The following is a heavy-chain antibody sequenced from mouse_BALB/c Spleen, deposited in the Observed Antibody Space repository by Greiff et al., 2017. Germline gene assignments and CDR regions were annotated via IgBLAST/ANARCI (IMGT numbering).Heavy chain of an antibody. Sequence: DVMLVESGGGLVQPGGSLKLSCAASGFTFSSYTMSWVRQTPEKRLEWVAYISNGGGSTYYPDTVKGRFTISRDNAKNTLYLQMSSLKSEDTAMYYCARQRGRYDAMDYWGQGTSVTVSS. CDR1: GFTFSSYT. V-gene: IGHV5-12-2*01. CDR2: ISNGGGST. CDR3: ARQRGRYDAMDY. J-gene: IGHJ4*01. D-gene: IGHD2-14*01.